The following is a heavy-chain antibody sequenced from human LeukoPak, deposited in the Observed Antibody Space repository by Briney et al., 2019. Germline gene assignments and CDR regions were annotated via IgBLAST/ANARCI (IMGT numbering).Heavy chain of an antibody. V-gene: IGHV7-4-1*02. CDR1: GYTFTSYA. CDR3: ARACGSSTSCYRSGPGY. D-gene: IGHD2-2*01. J-gene: IGHJ4*02. Sequence: PGASVKVSCKASGYTFTSYAMNWVRQAPGQGLEWMGRLNTNTGIPTSAQGFTGRFVFSLDTSVSTAYLQISSLKAEDTAVYYCARACGSSTSCYRSGPGYWGQGTLVTVSS. CDR2: LNTNTGIP.